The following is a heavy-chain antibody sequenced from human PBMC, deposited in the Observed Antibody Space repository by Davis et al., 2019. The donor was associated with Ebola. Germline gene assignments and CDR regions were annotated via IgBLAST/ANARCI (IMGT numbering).Heavy chain of an antibody. CDR1: VITFSSYA. D-gene: IGHD3-3*01. Sequence: GGSLRLSCTDSVITFSSYAMTWVRQAPGKGLEWVSAISSSGSSTYYADSVKGRFTISRDNSKNTLYLQMNSLRAEDTAVYYCAKSGLSFGVVKYHYGMDVWGKGTTVTVSS. J-gene: IGHJ6*04. CDR2: ISSSGSST. V-gene: IGHV3-23*01. CDR3: AKSGLSFGVVKYHYGMDV.